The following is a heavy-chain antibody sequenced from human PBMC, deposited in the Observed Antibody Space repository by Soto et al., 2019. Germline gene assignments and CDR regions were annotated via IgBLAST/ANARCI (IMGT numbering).Heavy chain of an antibody. CDR2: INPSGGST. D-gene: IGHD3-3*01. CDR1: GYTFTSYY. J-gene: IGHJ6*03. Sequence: QVQLVQSGAEVKKPGASVKVSCKASGYTFTSYYMHWVRQAPGQGLECMGIINPSGGSTSYAQKFQGRVTMTRDTSTSTVYRELSSLRSEDTAVYYCARDPTYSYYDFWSGYRANYYYYYMDVWGKGTTVTVSS. CDR3: ARDPTYSYYDFWSGYRANYYYYYMDV. V-gene: IGHV1-46*03.